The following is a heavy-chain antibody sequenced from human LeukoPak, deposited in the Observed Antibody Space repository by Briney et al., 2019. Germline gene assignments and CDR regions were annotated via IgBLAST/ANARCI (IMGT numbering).Heavy chain of an antibody. J-gene: IGHJ4*02. CDR2: IIPIFGTA. V-gene: IGHV1-69*01. Sequence: GSSVKVSCKASGGTFISYAISWVRQAPGQGLEWMGGIIPIFGTANYAQKFQGRVTITADESTSTAYMELSSLRSEDTAVYYCASLGVFYDSSGYYSYWGQGTLVTVSS. CDR3: ASLGVFYDSSGYYSY. CDR1: GGTFISYA. D-gene: IGHD3-22*01.